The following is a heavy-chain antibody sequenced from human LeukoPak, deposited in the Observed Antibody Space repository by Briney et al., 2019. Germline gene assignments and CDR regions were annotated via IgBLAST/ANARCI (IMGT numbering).Heavy chain of an antibody. V-gene: IGHV1-24*01. CDR1: GYTLTELS. D-gene: IGHD2-15*01. CDR2: FDPEDGGT. CDR3: VTDPWWSPYWYYGIDV. Sequence: ASVKVSCKVSGYTLTELSMHWVRQAPGKGLEWMGSFDPEDGGTIYAQKFQGRVTMTEDTSTDTAYMELSSLRSEDTAVYYCVTDPWWSPYWYYGIDVWGQGTTVTVSS. J-gene: IGHJ6*02.